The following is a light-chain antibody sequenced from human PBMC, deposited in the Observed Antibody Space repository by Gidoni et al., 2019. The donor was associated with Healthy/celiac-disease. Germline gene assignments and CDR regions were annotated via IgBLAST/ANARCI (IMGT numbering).Light chain of an antibody. CDR2: AAS. CDR3: QQSYSTPT. V-gene: IGKV1-39*01. CDR1: QSISSY. J-gene: IGKJ1*01. Sequence: IHMTPSPSSLSASVGDRVTITCRASQSISSYLNWYQQKPGQAPKLLIYAASSLQSGVPSRFSGSGSGTDFTLTISSLQPEDFATYYCQQSYSTPTFGQGTKVEIK.